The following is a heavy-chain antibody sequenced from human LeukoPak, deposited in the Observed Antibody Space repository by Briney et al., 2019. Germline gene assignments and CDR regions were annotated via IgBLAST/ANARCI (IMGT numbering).Heavy chain of an antibody. Sequence: GGSLRLSCVASGFTFSSYWMHWVRQAPGKGLEWVANMNQDGSEKYYVDSVKGRFTISRGNAKNSLFLQMNSLRAEDTAVYYCATKDAYSFDYWGQGTLVTVSS. V-gene: IGHV3-7*01. CDR1: GFTFSSYW. D-gene: IGHD1-26*01. CDR2: MNQDGSEK. CDR3: ATKDAYSFDY. J-gene: IGHJ4*02.